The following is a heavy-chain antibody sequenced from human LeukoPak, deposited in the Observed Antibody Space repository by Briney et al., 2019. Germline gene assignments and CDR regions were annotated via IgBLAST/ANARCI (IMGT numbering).Heavy chain of an antibody. CDR1: GGSISSRSYY. CDR3: ARAKYCSSTSCYPWGNWFDP. D-gene: IGHD2-2*01. CDR2: IYYSGST. J-gene: IGHJ5*02. V-gene: IGHV4-39*01. Sequence: PSETLSLTCTVSGGSISSRSYYWCWIRQPPGKGLEWIGSIYYSGSTYYNPSLKSRVTISVDTSKNQFSLKLSSVTAADTAVYYCARAKYCSSTSCYPWGNWFDPWGQGTLVTVSS.